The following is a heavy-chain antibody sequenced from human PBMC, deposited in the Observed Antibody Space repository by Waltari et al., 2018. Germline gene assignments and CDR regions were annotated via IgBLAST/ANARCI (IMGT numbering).Heavy chain of an antibody. D-gene: IGHD6-6*01. CDR2: MKPNSGNT. Sequence: QVQLVQSGAEVKKPGASVKVSCQASGYSFTSYDSNWLRPSTGPRLDGMGWMKPNSGNTGYAQKFQGRVTITRNTSISTAYMELSSLRSEDTAVYYCARIKSVTSIAARHYYYYGMDVWGQGTTVTVSS. J-gene: IGHJ6*02. CDR1: GYSFTSYD. V-gene: IGHV1-8*03. CDR3: ARIKSVTSIAARHYYYYGMDV.